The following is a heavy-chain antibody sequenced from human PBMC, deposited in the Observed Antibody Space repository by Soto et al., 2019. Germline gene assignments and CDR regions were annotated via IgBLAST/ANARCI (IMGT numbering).Heavy chain of an antibody. CDR3: ARHPSDFWFDP. Sequence: SLTCTVSGGSISSSSYFWGWIRQPPGKGLEWIGSIYYSGSTYYNPSLKSRVTVSVDTSKNQFSLKLSSVTAADTAVYYCARHPSDFWFDPWGRGTLVTVSS. V-gene: IGHV4-39*01. CDR1: GGSISSSSYF. J-gene: IGHJ5*02. CDR2: IYYSGST. D-gene: IGHD2-21*02.